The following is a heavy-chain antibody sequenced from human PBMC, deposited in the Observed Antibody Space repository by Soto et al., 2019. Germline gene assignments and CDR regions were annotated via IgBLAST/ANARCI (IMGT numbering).Heavy chain of an antibody. CDR1: GYTFTSYD. CDR3: ARTLYGDNVAY. V-gene: IGHV1-8*01. CDR2: MNPNSGNT. Sequence: QAQLVQSGAEVKKPGASVKVSCKASGYTFTSYDINWVRQATGQGLEWMGWMNPNSGNTGYAQKFQGRVTLTRNTSLSTAYMQLRSLRSEDTAVYYCARTLYGDNVAYWGQRTLVTVSS. J-gene: IGHJ4*02. D-gene: IGHD4-17*01.